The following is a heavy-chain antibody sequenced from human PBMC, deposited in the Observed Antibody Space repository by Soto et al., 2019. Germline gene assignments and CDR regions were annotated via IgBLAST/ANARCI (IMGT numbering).Heavy chain of an antibody. CDR3: ARDWGSSGWPN. D-gene: IGHD6-19*01. CDR2: IYFTGST. V-gene: IGHV4-31*03. J-gene: IGHJ4*02. Sequence: PPETLSLTCTVSGHSLSSGGYYWSWIRQHPGKGLEWVGYIYFTGSTLYNPSPKSRLAMSLDTSKNQFSLKLGSVTAADTAIYYCARDWGSSGWPNWGPGTLVTVSS. CDR1: GHSLSSGGYY.